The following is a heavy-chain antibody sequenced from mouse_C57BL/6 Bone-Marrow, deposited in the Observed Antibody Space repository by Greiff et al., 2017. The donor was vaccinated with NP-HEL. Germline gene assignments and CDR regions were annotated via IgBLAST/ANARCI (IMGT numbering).Heavy chain of an antibody. V-gene: IGHV12-3*01. CDR1: GFPITSGYY. J-gene: IGHJ3*01. Sequence: VQLQESGPGLVKPSQSLFLTCSITGFPITSGYYWIWIRQSPGKPLEWMGYITHSGETFYNPSLQSPISITRETSKNQFFLQLNSVTTEDTALYYCAGAYGSSYEFAYWGQGTLVTVSA. CDR3: AGAYGSSYEFAY. CDR2: ITHSGET. D-gene: IGHD1-1*01.